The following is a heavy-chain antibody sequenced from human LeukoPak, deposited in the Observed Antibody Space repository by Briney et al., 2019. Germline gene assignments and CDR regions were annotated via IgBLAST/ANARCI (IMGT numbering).Heavy chain of an antibody. D-gene: IGHD6-13*01. CDR2: TYYSGGT. CDR1: GGSISSYY. CDR3: ARWAAAGAEYFQH. J-gene: IGHJ1*01. Sequence: PSETLSLTCTVSGGSISSYYWSWIRQPPGKGLEWIEYTYYSGGTNYNPSLKSRVTISVDTSKNQFSLKLSSVTAADTAVYYCARWAAAGAEYFQHWGQGTLVTVSS. V-gene: IGHV4-59*01.